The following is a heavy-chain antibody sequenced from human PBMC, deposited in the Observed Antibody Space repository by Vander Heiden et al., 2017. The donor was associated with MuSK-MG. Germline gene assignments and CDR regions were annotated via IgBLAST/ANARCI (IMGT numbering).Heavy chain of an antibody. Sequence: QVQLQESGPGLVKPSETLSLTCTVSGGSISSYYWSWIRQPPGKGLEWIGYIYYSGSTNYNPSLKSRVTISVDTSKNQFSLKLSSVTAADTAVYYCARTVTTWDFDYWGQGTLVTVSS. V-gene: IGHV4-59*01. D-gene: IGHD4-17*01. CDR3: ARTVTTWDFDY. CDR1: GGSISSYY. CDR2: IYYSGST. J-gene: IGHJ4*02.